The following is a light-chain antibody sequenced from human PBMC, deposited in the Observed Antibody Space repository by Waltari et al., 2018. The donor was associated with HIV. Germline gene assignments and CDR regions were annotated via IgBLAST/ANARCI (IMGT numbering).Light chain of an antibody. CDR2: LEGGGSY. J-gene: IGLJ3*02. Sequence: QPVLTQSSSASASLGSSVKLTCTLTSGHSRNIIAWHQQQPGEAPRYLMKLEGGGSYNKGSGVPGRFSGSSSVADRYLTISNLQFEDEADYYCETWDSSTWVFGGGTKLTVL. CDR1: SGHSRNI. CDR3: ETWDSSTWV. V-gene: IGLV4-60*02.